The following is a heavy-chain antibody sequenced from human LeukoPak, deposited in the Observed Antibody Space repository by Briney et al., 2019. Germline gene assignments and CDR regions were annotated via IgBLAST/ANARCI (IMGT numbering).Heavy chain of an antibody. V-gene: IGHV4-34*01. CDR1: GGSFSGYY. Sequence: PSETLSLTCAVYGGSFSGYYWSWIRQPPGKGLEWIGEIDHSGSTNYNPSLKSRVTISVDTSENQFSLKLSSVTAADTAVYYCARVSTWLRLPDYWGQGTLVTVSS. CDR2: IDHSGST. D-gene: IGHD5-12*01. J-gene: IGHJ4*02. CDR3: ARVSTWLRLPDY.